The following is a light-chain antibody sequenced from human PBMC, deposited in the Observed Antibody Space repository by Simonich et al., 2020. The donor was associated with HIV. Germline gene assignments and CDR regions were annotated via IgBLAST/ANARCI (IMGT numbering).Light chain of an antibody. CDR1: QSVSSSY. V-gene: IGKV3-20*01. CDR2: GAS. CDR3: QQYGSSLHT. Sequence: EIVLTQSPGTLSLSPGARATLSCRASQSVSSSYLAWYQQKPGQAPRLLIYGASSSATGIPDRFSGSGSGTDFTLTISRLEPEDFAVYYCQQYGSSLHTFGQGTKLEIK. J-gene: IGKJ2*01.